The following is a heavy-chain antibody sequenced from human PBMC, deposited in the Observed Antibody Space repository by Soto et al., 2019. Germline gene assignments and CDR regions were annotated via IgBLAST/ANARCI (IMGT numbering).Heavy chain of an antibody. Sequence: GGSLRLSCVASGFSVSELDIHWVRQPPGKGLEWMAVMWFDGSTKYYADSVKGRFAISRDISKNTVYLKTNSMRAADTAVFFCARGPKRVASGSKTNTTYYYYGMDVWGQGTTVTASS. CDR1: GFSVSELD. J-gene: IGHJ6*01. CDR3: ARGPKRVASGSKTNTTYYYYGMDV. V-gene: IGHV3-33*01. D-gene: IGHD3-16*01. CDR2: MWFDGSTK.